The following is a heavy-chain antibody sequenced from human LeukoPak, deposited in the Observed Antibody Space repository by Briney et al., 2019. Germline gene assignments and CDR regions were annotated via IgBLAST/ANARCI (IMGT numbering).Heavy chain of an antibody. V-gene: IGHV3-21*01. CDR2: ISSSSSYI. CDR3: ARGSSRGENFDY. CDR1: GFTFSYYS. D-gene: IGHD3-16*01. J-gene: IGHJ4*02. Sequence: PGGSLRLSCAASGFTFSYYSMNWVCQAPGKGLEWVSSISSSSSYIYYADSVKGRFTISRDNAKNSLYLQMNSLRAEDTAVYYCARGSSRGENFDYWGQGTLVTVSS.